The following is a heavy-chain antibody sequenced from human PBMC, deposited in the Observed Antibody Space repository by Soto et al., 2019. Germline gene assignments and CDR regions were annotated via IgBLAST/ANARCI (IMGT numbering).Heavy chain of an antibody. J-gene: IGHJ4*02. CDR1: GFRFSTFG. CDR2: ISDDGDDP. D-gene: IGHD3-10*01. V-gene: IGHV3-30*18. Sequence: QVQLVESGGGVVQPGRSLRLSCTASGFRFSTFGMHWVRQVPGNGLEWVACISDDGDDPRYSRFAKGGFTISRDNSKNMLYLQMNSLRAEETAGYFCAKVRGGPMESRLDYMGQGVLVTVSS. CDR3: AKVRGGPMESRLDY.